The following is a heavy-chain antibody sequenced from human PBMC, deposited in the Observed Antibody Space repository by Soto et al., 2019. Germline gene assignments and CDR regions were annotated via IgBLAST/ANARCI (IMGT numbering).Heavy chain of an antibody. CDR3: STRAYDTNGYYRFDP. Sequence: WETLSLTCAVYGGYFSGHSWTWIRQSPGKGLEWIGDINHSGRVNYSPSLKSRVTISLDTSKNQFSLTLSAVTAADTAMYYCSTRAYDTNGYYRFDPWGQGTLVTVSS. V-gene: IGHV4-34*01. D-gene: IGHD3-22*01. CDR2: INHSGRV. CDR1: GGYFSGHS. J-gene: IGHJ5*01.